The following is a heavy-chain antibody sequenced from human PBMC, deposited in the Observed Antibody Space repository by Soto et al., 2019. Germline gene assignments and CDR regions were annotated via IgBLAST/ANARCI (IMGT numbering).Heavy chain of an antibody. CDR3: AKDRFAVATQEYFQH. V-gene: IGHV3-23*01. CDR1: GFTFSSYA. D-gene: IGHD5-12*01. J-gene: IGHJ1*01. Sequence: GGSLRLSCAASGFTFSSYAMSWVRQAPGKGLEWVSAISGSGVSTYYADSVKGRFTISRDNSKNTLYLQMNSLRAEDTAVYYCAKDRFAVATQEYFQHWGQGTLVTVSS. CDR2: ISGSGVST.